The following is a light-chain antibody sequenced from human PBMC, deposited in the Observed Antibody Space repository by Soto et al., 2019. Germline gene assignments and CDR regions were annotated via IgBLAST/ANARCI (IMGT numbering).Light chain of an antibody. Sequence: QSVLTQPPSASGSPGQSVTISCTGTKNDIGVYAFVSWYQHHPGKAPRLIIYGVVQRPSGVPDRFSGSKSGNTASLPVSGLQAADEADYFCKSYAGSNTYVFGSGTKGTVL. CDR3: KSYAGSNTYV. J-gene: IGLJ1*01. CDR1: KNDIGVYAF. CDR2: GVV. V-gene: IGLV2-8*01.